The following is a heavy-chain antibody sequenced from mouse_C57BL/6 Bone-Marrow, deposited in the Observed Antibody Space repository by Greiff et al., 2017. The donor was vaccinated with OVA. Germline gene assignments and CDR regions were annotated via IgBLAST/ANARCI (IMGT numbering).Heavy chain of an antibody. CDR1: GYTFTSYG. D-gene: IGHD1-1*01. CDR3: ASRIYYYGSSEAY. V-gene: IGHV1-81*01. Sequence: VQLQQSGAELARPGASVKLSCKASGYTFTSYGISWVKQRTRQGLEWIGEIYPRSGNTYYNEKFKGKATLTADKSSSTAYMELRSLTSEDSAVYFCASRIYYYGSSEAYWGQGTLVTVSA. J-gene: IGHJ3*01. CDR2: IYPRSGNT.